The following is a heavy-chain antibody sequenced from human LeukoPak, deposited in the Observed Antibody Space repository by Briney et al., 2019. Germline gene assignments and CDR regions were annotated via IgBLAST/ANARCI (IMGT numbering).Heavy chain of an antibody. V-gene: IGHV4-31*03. CDR2: IYYSVST. CDR3: AREVAPMGLRWFDP. J-gene: IGHJ5*02. CDR1: GGSISSGGYY. Sequence: PSETLSLTCTVSGGSISSGGYYWSWIRQHPGKGLEWIGYIYYSVSTYYNPSLKSRVTISVDTSKNQFSLKLSAVTAADKAVYSCAREVAPMGLRWFDPWGQGTLVTVS. D-gene: IGHD5-24*01.